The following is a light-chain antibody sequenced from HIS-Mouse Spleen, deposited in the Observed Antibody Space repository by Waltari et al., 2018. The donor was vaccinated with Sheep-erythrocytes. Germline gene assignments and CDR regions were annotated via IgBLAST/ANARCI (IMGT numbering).Light chain of an antibody. J-gene: IGLJ1*01. CDR3: QSYDSSLSGYV. CDR2: GNS. Sequence: QSVLTQPPSVSGAPGQRVTISCTGSRPNIRPRYHVPWYPQLPGTAPKLPIYGNSNRPSGVPDRFSGSKSGTSASLAITGLQAEDEADYYCQSYDSSLSGYVFGTGTKVTVL. V-gene: IGLV1-40*01. CDR1: RPNIRPRYH.